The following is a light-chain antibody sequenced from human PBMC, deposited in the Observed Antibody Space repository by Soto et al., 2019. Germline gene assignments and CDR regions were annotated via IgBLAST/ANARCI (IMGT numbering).Light chain of an antibody. CDR1: QSVNSHY. V-gene: IGKV3-20*01. J-gene: IGKJ3*01. CDR3: QQYGSSQFT. Sequence: EIVLTQSPGTLSLSPGEGATLSCRASQSVNSHYLAWYQQKPGQAPRVLIFDTSRRATGVPDRFSGSGSGTDFTLTISRLEPDDFAVYYCQQYGSSQFTFGPGTKADI. CDR2: DTS.